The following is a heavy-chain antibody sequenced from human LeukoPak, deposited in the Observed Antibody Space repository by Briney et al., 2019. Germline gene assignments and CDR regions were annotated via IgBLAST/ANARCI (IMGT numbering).Heavy chain of an antibody. CDR2: INPNNGGT. CDR3: ARGPETWGGYYLDC. D-gene: IGHD3-16*01. J-gene: IGHJ4*02. CDR1: RYTFTVYY. Sequence: GASVKVSCKASRYTFTVYYMHWVRQAPGQGLEWMGWINPNNGGTNLAQKFRGRVTMTRDTSISTAYMELSRLRSDDTAVYYCARGPETWGGYYLDCWGQGTLVTVSS. V-gene: IGHV1-2*02.